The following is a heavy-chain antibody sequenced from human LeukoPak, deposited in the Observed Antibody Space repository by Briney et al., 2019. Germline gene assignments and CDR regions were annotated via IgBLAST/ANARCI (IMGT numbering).Heavy chain of an antibody. Sequence: ASVKVYCKASGYTFTSYDINWVRQATGQGLESMGWMNPNSGNTGYAQKFQGRVTMTRNTSISTAYMELSSLRSEDTAVYYCARTAVAGGSFDYWGQGTLVTVSS. CDR2: MNPNSGNT. V-gene: IGHV1-8*01. D-gene: IGHD6-19*01. CDR1: GYTFTSYD. CDR3: ARTAVAGGSFDY. J-gene: IGHJ4*02.